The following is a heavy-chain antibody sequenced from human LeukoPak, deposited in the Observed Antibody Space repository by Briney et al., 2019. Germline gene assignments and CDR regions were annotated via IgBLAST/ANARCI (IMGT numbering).Heavy chain of an antibody. J-gene: IGHJ6*02. CDR2: INPTGGSI. D-gene: IGHD3-10*01. CDR3: EGTYGSGSPYRTGQFYSYGMAV. V-gene: IGHV1-46*01. Sequence: GASVKVSCKASGYSRTTTYMHWVRQAPGQGLEWMGMINPTGGSISYSEKFQGRVTMTKDTSTSTVYMELNSLRYEDTAIYYCEGTYGSGSPYRTGQFYSYGMAVWGQGTTVTVSS. CDR1: GYSRTTTY.